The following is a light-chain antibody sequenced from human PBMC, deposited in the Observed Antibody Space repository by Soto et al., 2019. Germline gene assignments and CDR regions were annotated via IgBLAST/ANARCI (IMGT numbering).Light chain of an antibody. Sequence: EIVLTQSPGTLSLSPGERATLSCRASQSVSSYYLAWYQQKPGQAPRLLIYGASTRATGIPARFSGSGSGTDFILTISSLQSEDSAVYYCQQYNNWPRTFGQGTKV. J-gene: IGKJ1*01. CDR2: GAS. CDR1: QSVSSY. V-gene: IGKV3-15*01. CDR3: QQYNNWPRT.